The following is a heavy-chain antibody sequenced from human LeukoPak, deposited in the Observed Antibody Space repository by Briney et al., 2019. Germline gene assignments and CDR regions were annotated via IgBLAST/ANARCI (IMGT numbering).Heavy chain of an antibody. Sequence: PSETLSLTCAVYGGSFSGYYWSWIRQPPGKGLEWIGEINHSGSTNYNPSLKSRVTISVDTSKNQFSLKLSSVTAADTAVYYCAGGRSSSSSLESYYYTDVWGKGTTVTVSS. CDR2: INHSGST. D-gene: IGHD6-6*01. J-gene: IGHJ6*03. CDR1: GGSFSGYY. V-gene: IGHV4-34*01. CDR3: AGGRSSSSSLESYYYTDV.